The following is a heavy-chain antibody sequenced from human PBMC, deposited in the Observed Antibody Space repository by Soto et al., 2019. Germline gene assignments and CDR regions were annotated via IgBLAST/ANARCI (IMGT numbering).Heavy chain of an antibody. CDR3: ARVTGYSCDSWVDP. J-gene: IGHJ5*02. CDR1: GGTFSNYA. Sequence: QVQLVQSGAEVKKPGSSVKVSCKASGGTFSNYAISWVRQAPGQGLEWMGGLIPIFGTASYAQKFQGRVPSTADKSMSTAYMELRSLKSEDTAVYSWARVTGYSCDSWVDPWGQGTLVTVSS. V-gene: IGHV1-69*14. D-gene: IGHD5-18*01. CDR2: LIPIFGTA.